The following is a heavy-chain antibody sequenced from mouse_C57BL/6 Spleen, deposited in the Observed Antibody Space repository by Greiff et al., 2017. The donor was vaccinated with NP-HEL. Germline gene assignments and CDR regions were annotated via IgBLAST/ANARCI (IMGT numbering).Heavy chain of an antibody. J-gene: IGHJ4*01. V-gene: IGHV1-82*01. CDR2: IYPGDGDT. D-gene: IGHD2-3*01. Sequence: QVQLQQSGPELVKPGASVKISCKASGYAFSSSWMNWVKQRPGKGLEWIGRIYPGDGDTNYNGKFKGKATLTADKSSSTAYMQLSSLTSEDSAVYFCARGGLLPYAMDYWGQRTSVTVSS. CDR3: ARGGLLPYAMDY. CDR1: GYAFSSSW.